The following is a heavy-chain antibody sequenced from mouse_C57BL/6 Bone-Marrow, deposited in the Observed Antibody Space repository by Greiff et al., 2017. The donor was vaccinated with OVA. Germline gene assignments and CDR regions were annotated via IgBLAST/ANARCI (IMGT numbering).Heavy chain of an antibody. Sequence: VQLQQSGAELVRPGASVTLSCKASGYTFTDYEMHWVKQTPVHGLEWIGAIDPETGGTAYNQKFKGKAILTADKSSSTAYMELRRLTAEDSAVYYCTRGGNGNDVPFYYFDYWGQGTTLTVSS. D-gene: IGHD2-2*01. CDR1: GYTFTDYE. V-gene: IGHV1-15*01. CDR2: IDPETGGT. J-gene: IGHJ2*01. CDR3: TRGGNGNDVPFYYFDY.